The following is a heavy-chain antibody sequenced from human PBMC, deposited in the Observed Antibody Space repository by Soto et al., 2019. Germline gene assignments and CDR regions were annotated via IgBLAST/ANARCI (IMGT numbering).Heavy chain of an antibody. V-gene: IGHV3-30*18. CDR2: ISYDGSNK. J-gene: IGHJ4*02. CDR1: GFTFSSYG. CDR3: AKEVHDYGDLFDY. Sequence: GGSLRLSCAASGFTFSSYGMHWVRQAPGKGLEWVAVISYDGSNKYYADSVKGRFTIPRDNSKNTLYLQMNSLRAEDTAVYYCAKEVHDYGDLFDYWGQGTLVTVSS. D-gene: IGHD4-17*01.